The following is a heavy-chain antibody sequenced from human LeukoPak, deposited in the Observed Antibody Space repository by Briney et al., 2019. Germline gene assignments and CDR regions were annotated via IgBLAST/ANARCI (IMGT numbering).Heavy chain of an antibody. J-gene: IGHJ4*02. Sequence: SETLSLTCTVSGGSISSYYWSWIRQPPGKGLEWLGYIYYSGSTHYNPSLKSRVTISVDTSKNQFSLKLSSVTAADTAVYYCATRVLDSSGYVLDYWGQGTLVTVSS. D-gene: IGHD3-22*01. CDR3: ATRVLDSSGYVLDY. CDR1: GGSISSYY. CDR2: IYYSGST. V-gene: IGHV4-59*01.